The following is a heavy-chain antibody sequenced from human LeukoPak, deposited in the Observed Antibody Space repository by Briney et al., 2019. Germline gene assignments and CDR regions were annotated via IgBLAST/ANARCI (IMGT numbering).Heavy chain of an antibody. V-gene: IGHV3-21*01. CDR3: AKRAYSDNDFRAFDI. Sequence: GGSLRLSCAASGFTFGNYHMDWVRQAPGKGLQWVSFISSSSDYISYGDSVKGRFTISRDNAKNSLYLQMNSLRAKDTAVYYCAKRAYSDNDFRAFDIWGQGTMVTVSS. CDR1: GFTFGNYH. CDR2: ISSSSDYI. J-gene: IGHJ3*02. D-gene: IGHD5-12*01.